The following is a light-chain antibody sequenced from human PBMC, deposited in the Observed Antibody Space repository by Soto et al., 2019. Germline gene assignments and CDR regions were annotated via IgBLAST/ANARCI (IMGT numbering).Light chain of an antibody. V-gene: IGLV1-40*01. J-gene: IGLJ2*01. CDR3: QSYDSSLSRV. CDR1: SSNIGAGYD. Sequence: QSVLTQPPSVSGAPGQRVTISCTGSSSNIGAGYDVHWYQQLPGTAHKILIYGNSNRPAGVPDRFSGSKSGTSASLAIPGLQAEDEADYYCQSYDSSLSRVFGGGTQLTVL. CDR2: GNS.